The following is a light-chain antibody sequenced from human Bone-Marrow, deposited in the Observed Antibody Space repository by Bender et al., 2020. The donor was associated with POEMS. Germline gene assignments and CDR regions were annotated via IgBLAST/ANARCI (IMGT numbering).Light chain of an antibody. CDR1: PLPKQY. CDR3: QSADSSGTQVF. CDR2: NNR. V-gene: IGLV3-25*03. J-gene: IGLJ2*01. Sequence: SSILTQPPSVSVSPGQTARITCSGRPLPKQYGNWYQQKPGQAPVLVIYNNRERPFGVPDRFTGSGSGTTVTLTITGVQAEDEADYICQSADSSGTQVFFGGGTRLTVL.